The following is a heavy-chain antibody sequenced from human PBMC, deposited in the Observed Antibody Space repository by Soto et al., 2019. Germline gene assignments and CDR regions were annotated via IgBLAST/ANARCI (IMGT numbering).Heavy chain of an antibody. CDR1: GFIFSTFA. D-gene: IGHD2-2*03. CDR2: ISSNGGSP. CDR3: VKDGYCSSTSCYNYYYYGMDV. J-gene: IGHJ6*02. Sequence: PVGSLRLSGSASGFIFSTFAMHWVRQAPGKGLEYVSAISSNGGSPYYAESVKGRFTISRDNSKNTLSLQMRSLRAEDTAAYYCVKDGYCSSTSCYNYYYYGMDVWGQGTTVTVSS. V-gene: IGHV3-64D*06.